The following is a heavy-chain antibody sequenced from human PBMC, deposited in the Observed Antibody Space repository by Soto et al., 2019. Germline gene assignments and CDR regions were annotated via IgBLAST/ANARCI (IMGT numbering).Heavy chain of an antibody. CDR2: ISAYNGNT. V-gene: IGHV1-18*01. CDR1: GYTFTSYG. Sequence: ASVKVSCKASGYTFTSYGISWVRQAPGEGLEWMGWISAYNGNTNYAQKLQGIVTMTTDTSTSTAYMELRSLRSDDTAVYYCARDSSTMILYYYYGMDVWGQGTTVTVSS. CDR3: ARDSSTMILYYYYGMDV. D-gene: IGHD3-22*01. J-gene: IGHJ6*02.